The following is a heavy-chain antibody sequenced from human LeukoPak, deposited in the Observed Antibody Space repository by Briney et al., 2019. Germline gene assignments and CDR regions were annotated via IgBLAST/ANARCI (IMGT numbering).Heavy chain of an antibody. Sequence: GGSLRLSCAASGFTFSSYGMHWVRQAPGKGLEWVALIRYDGSNKYYADSVKGRFTISRDNSKNTLYLQMNSLRAEDTAVYYCEVVVAAIPGYWGQGTLVTVSS. D-gene: IGHD2-15*01. CDR1: GFTFSSYG. CDR3: EVVVAAIPGY. V-gene: IGHV3-30*02. CDR2: IRYDGSNK. J-gene: IGHJ4*02.